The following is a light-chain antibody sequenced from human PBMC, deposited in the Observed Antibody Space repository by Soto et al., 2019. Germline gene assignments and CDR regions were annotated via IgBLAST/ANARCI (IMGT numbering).Light chain of an antibody. CDR3: QQSYSTPIT. CDR1: QTISNY. Sequence: IHMTQSTSSLSASVGYRVSITCRASQTISNYLNWYQQKQGEAPKVLIYAASSLQSGVPPRFSGSGSGTDFNLTISSLQTEDFATYYCQQSYSTPITFGQGTRLEIK. CDR2: AAS. J-gene: IGKJ5*01. V-gene: IGKV1-39*01.